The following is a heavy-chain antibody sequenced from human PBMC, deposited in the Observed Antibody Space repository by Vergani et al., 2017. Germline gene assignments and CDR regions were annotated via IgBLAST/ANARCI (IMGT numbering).Heavy chain of an antibody. V-gene: IGHV4-59*01. CDR3: ARLSSSWHDRVHYYYYMDV. Sequence: QVQLQESGAGLVKPSETLSLTCTVSGGSISSYYWSWIRQPPGKGLEWIGYINQSGSTNYNPALKSRVTISVDTSKNQFSLKLSSVTAADTAVYYCARLSSSWHDRVHYYYYMDVWGKGTTVTVSS. CDR2: INQSGST. CDR1: GGSISSYY. J-gene: IGHJ6*03. D-gene: IGHD6-13*01.